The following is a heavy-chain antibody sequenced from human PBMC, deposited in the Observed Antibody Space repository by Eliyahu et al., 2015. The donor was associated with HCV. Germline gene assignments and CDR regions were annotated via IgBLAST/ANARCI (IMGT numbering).Heavy chain of an antibody. CDR3: ARLGSSWYFDY. CDR1: GXSFXSDY. CDR2: IYPADXDT. V-gene: IGHV5-51*01. D-gene: IGHD6-13*01. J-gene: IGHJ4*02. Sequence: EVQLVQSGAEVKKPGXSLKISCKGSGXSFXSDYXGXVRQVPGXGLAWMGIIYPADXDTRFSPSVQGQVTFSADKSISTAYLQWSSLKASDTAMYYCARLGSSWYFDYWGQGTLVTVSS.